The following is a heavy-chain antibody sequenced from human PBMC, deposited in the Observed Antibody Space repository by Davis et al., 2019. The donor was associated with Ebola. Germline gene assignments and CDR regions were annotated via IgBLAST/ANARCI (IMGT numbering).Heavy chain of an antibody. CDR3: ARSKRWLTQWGGIGGFDY. J-gene: IGHJ4*02. Sequence: PGGSLRLSCKGSGYSFTSYWIGWVRQMPGKGLEWMGIIYPGDSDTRYSPSFQGQVTISADKSISTAYLQWSSLKASDTAMYYCARSKRWLTQWGGIGGFDYWGQGTLVTVSS. V-gene: IGHV5-51*01. D-gene: IGHD5-24*01. CDR2: IYPGDSDT. CDR1: GYSFTSYW.